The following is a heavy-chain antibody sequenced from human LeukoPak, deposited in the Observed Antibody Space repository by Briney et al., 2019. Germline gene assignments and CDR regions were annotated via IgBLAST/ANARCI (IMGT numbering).Heavy chain of an antibody. CDR1: GFTFSNAW. CDR3: ATDIPGLGVGELDY. D-gene: IGHD4-17*01. V-gene: IGHV3-15*01. J-gene: IGHJ4*02. Sequence: GGSLRLSCAASGFTFSNAWMTWVRQGPGKGLEWVGRIKSDGTTDYATPVQGRFIISRDDSTDTVSLQMDSLRSDDTAVYFCATDIPGLGVGELDYWGQGTPVIVSS. CDR2: IKSDGTT.